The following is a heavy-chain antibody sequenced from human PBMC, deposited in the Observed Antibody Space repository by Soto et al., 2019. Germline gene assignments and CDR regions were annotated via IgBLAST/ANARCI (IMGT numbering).Heavy chain of an antibody. V-gene: IGHV1-18*01. D-gene: IGHD3-3*01. J-gene: IGHJ4*02. CDR3: ARPYDFWSGSGPFDY. CDR1: GYTFTSYG. Sequence: ASVKVSCKASGYTFTSYGISWVRQAPGQGLEWMGWISAYNGNTNYTQKLQGRVTMTTDTSTSTAYMELRSLRSDDTAVYYCARPYDFWSGSGPFDYWGQGTLVTVSS. CDR2: ISAYNGNT.